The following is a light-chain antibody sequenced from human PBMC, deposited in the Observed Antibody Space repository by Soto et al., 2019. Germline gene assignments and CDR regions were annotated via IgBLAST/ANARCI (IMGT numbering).Light chain of an antibody. CDR1: SSDVGGYNY. CDR2: DVS. Sequence: QSALAQPASVSGSPGQSITISCAGTSSDVGGYNYVSWYQHHPGKAPKLMIYDVSNRPSGVSNRFSGSKSGNTASLPISGVQAEDEADYYCNSYTSSSTLVFGTGTKVTVL. CDR3: NSYTSSSTLV. J-gene: IGLJ1*01. V-gene: IGLV2-14*03.